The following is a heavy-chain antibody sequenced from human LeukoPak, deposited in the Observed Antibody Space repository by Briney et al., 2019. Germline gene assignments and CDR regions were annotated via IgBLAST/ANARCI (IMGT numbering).Heavy chain of an antibody. J-gene: IGHJ6*03. D-gene: IGHD2-21*02. Sequence: GGSLRLSCAASGFTFSSYSMNWVRQAPGKGLEWVSSISSSSSYIYYADSVKGRFTISRDNAKNSLYLQMNSLRAEDTAVYYCARRRKFRGGDSDYYYMDVWGKGTTVTVSS. CDR3: ARRRKFRGGDSDYYYMDV. V-gene: IGHV3-21*06. CDR2: ISSSSSYI. CDR1: GFTFSSYS.